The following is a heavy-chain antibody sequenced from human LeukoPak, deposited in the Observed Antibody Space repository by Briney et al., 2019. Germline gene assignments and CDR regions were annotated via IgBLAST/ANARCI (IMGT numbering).Heavy chain of an antibody. D-gene: IGHD6-13*01. J-gene: IGHJ4*02. V-gene: IGHV1-8*01. CDR1: GYTFTSYD. CDR2: MNPNSGNT. Sequence: ASVKVSCKASGYTFTSYDINWVRQATGQGLEWMGWMNPNSGNTGYAQKFQGRVTMTRNTSISTAYMELSSLRSEDTAVYYCARGQRIAAAGSVGYWGQGTLVTVSS. CDR3: ARGQRIAAAGSVGY.